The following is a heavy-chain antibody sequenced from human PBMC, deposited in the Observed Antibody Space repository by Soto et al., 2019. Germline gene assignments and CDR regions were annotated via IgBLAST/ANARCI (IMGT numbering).Heavy chain of an antibody. Sequence: GGSLRLSCAASGFTFSIAWMSWVRQAPGKGLEWVGRIKSKTDGGTTDYAAPVKGRFTISRDDSKNTLYLQMNSLKTEDTAVYYCTTDPGDYDFWSGWGQGTLVTVSS. J-gene: IGHJ4*02. CDR1: GFTFSIAW. CDR3: TTDPGDYDFWSG. D-gene: IGHD3-3*01. V-gene: IGHV3-15*01. CDR2: IKSKTDGGTT.